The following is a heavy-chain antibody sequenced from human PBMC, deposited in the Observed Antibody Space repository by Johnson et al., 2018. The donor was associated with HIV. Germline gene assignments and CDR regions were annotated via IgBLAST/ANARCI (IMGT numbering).Heavy chain of an antibody. J-gene: IGHJ3*02. CDR2: ISYDGSNK. V-gene: IGHV3-30-3*01. CDR3: ARPVAGMNDAFDI. D-gene: IGHD6-19*01. CDR1: GFTFSSYA. Sequence: QVQLVESGGGVVQPGRSLRLSCAASGFTFSSYAMHWVRQAPGKGLEWVAVISYDGSNKYSADSVKGRFTISRDNSKNTLYLQMNSLRAEDTAVYYCARPVAGMNDAFDIWGQGTMVTVSS.